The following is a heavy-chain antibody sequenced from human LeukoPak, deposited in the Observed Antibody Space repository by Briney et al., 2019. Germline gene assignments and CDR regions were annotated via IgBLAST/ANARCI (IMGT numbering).Heavy chain of an antibody. D-gene: IGHD1-26*01. CDR3: AGRGAIVGADFFDS. CDR1: GYSFSSHW. J-gene: IGHJ4*02. Sequence: GESLKISCKGSGYSFSSHWIGWVRQMPGKGLEWMGIIYLGDSDTRYSPSFQGQVTISADKSISTAYLQWGSLKASDTAMYYCAGRGAIVGADFFDSWGQGTLVTVSS. CDR2: IYLGDSDT. V-gene: IGHV5-51*01.